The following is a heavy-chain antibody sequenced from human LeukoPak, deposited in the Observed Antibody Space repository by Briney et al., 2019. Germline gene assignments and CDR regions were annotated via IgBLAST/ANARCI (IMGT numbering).Heavy chain of an antibody. CDR2: IKFHGHET. CDR1: GFNFNNYD. CDR3: AKEGWITMIVVIIKGLDY. V-gene: IGHV3-30*02. D-gene: IGHD3-22*01. Sequence: SGGSLRLSCVAPGFNFNNYDFHWVRQAPGKGLEWVAFIKFHGHETFYADSVKGRFTISRDNSKNTLYLQMNSLRADDTAVYYCAKEGWITMIVVIIKGLDYWGQGTLVTVSS. J-gene: IGHJ4*02.